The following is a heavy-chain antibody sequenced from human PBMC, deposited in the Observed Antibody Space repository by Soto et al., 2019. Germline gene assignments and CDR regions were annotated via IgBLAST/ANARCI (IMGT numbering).Heavy chain of an antibody. V-gene: IGHV6-1*01. CDR2: TYYRSKCYN. CDR1: GESVSRSSDA. CDR3: ARIVGATVDY. D-gene: IGHD1-26*01. J-gene: IGHJ4*02. Sequence: TLSLTCAIYGESVSRSSDAWNWIRHSPSRGLEWLGRTYYRSKCYNDYAASLKSRITINPGTSKNQFSLQLNSVTPEDTAVYYCARIVGATVDYWGQGILVTAS.